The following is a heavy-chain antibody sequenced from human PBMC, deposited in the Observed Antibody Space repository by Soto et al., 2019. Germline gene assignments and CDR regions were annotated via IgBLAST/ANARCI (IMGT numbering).Heavy chain of an antibody. D-gene: IGHD6-6*01. CDR2: IYPGDSDT. CDR1: GYSFTSYW. CDR3: ARVGRLVRYYYGMDV. V-gene: IGHV5-51*01. Sequence: GESLKISCKGSGYSFTSYWIGWVRQMPGKGLEWMGIIYPGDSDTRYSPSFQGQVTISADKSISTAYLQWSSLKASDTAMYYCARVGRLVRYYYGMDVWGQGTTVTVSS. J-gene: IGHJ6*02.